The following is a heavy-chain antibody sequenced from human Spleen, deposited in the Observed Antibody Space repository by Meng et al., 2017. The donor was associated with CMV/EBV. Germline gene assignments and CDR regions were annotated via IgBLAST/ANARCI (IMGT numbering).Heavy chain of an antibody. CDR2: MNPNSGNT. V-gene: IGHV1-8*01. CDR3: ARSGYCSGSSCPRATIYNWFDP. Sequence: YDINWVRQATGQGLEWMGWMNPNSGNTGYAQKFQGRVTMTRNTSISTAYMELSSLRSEDTAVYYCARSGYCSGSSCPRATIYNWFDPWGQGTLVTVSS. J-gene: IGHJ5*02. D-gene: IGHD2-15*01. CDR1: YD.